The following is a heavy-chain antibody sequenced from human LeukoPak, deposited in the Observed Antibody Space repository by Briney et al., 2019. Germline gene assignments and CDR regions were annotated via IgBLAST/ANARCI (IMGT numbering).Heavy chain of an antibody. CDR2: ISGSGGST. CDR3: AKGPAGIAVAGTGYFDY. D-gene: IGHD6-19*01. CDR1: GFTFSSYA. J-gene: IGHJ4*02. Sequence: GESLRLSCAASGFTFSSYAMSWVRQAPGKGLEWVSAISGSGGSTYYADSVKGRFTISRDNSKNTLYLQMNSLRAEDTAVYYCAKGPAGIAVAGTGYFDYWGQGTLVTVSS. V-gene: IGHV3-23*01.